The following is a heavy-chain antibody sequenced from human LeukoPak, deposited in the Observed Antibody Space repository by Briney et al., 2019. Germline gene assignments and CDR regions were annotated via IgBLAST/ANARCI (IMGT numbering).Heavy chain of an antibody. CDR3: AREREMVRGANYFDY. CDR1: GFTFSSYV. CDR2: ISYDGSNK. V-gene: IGHV3-30*04. Sequence: GGSLRLSCAASGFTFSSYVMHWVRQAPGKGLEWVAVISYDGSNKYYADSVKGRFTISRDNSKNTLYLQMNSLRAEDTAVYYCAREREMVRGANYFDYWGQGTLVTVSS. D-gene: IGHD3-10*01. J-gene: IGHJ4*02.